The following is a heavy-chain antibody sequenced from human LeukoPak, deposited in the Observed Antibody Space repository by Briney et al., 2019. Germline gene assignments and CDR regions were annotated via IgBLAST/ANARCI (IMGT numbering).Heavy chain of an antibody. J-gene: IGHJ4*02. D-gene: IGHD6-19*01. CDR3: ARHEAVAGPRAPFFDY. CDR1: GYSITTGYY. Sequence: PSETLSLTCTVSGYSITTGYYWGWIRQPPGKGLEWIGSIYYSGSTYYNPSLKSRVTISVDTSKNQFSLKLSSVTAADTAVYYCARHEAVAGPRAPFFDYWGQGTLVTVSS. V-gene: IGHV4-38-2*02. CDR2: IYYSGST.